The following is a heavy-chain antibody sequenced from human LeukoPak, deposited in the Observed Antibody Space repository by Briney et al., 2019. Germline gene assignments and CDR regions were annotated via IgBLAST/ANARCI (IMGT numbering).Heavy chain of an antibody. D-gene: IGHD2-8*02. Sequence: PGGSLRLSCAASGFTFDDYGMSWVRQAPGKGLEWVSGINWNGGSTGYADSVKGRFTISRDNAKNSLYLQMNSLRDEDTAVYYCCTGGSRFHYWGQGTLVTVSS. V-gene: IGHV3-20*04. CDR1: GFTFDDYG. J-gene: IGHJ4*02. CDR2: INWNGGST. CDR3: CTGGSRFHY.